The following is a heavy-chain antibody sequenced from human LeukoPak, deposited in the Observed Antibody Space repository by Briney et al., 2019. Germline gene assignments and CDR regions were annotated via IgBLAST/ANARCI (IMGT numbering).Heavy chain of an antibody. J-gene: IGHJ6*02. Sequence: ASVKVSCKASGGTFSSYAISWVRQAPGQGLEWMGGIIPIFGTANYAQKFQGRVTITADESTSTAYMELSSLRSEDTAVYYCARTYTLYYYYYGMDVWGQGTTVTVSS. V-gene: IGHV1-69*13. CDR3: ARTYTLYYYYYGMDV. CDR1: GGTFSSYA. D-gene: IGHD2-2*02. CDR2: IIPIFGTA.